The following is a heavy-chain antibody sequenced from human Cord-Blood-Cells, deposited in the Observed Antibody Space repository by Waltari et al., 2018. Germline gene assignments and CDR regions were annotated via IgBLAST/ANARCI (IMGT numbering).Heavy chain of an antibody. CDR3: AKEHLARMVQGVNYYYYGMDV. V-gene: IGHV3-9*01. CDR2: ISWYRGSI. CDR1: GLTVDGFA. J-gene: IGHJ6*02. D-gene: IGHD3-10*01. Sequence: GQLVVSRGGFVQPGRCVGHPCSASGLTVDGFAMHWVRLAPGKGLEWVSGISWYRGSIGYADSVKGRFTISRDNAKNSLYLQMNSLRAEDTALYYCAKEHLARMVQGVNYYYYGMDVWGQGTTVTVSS.